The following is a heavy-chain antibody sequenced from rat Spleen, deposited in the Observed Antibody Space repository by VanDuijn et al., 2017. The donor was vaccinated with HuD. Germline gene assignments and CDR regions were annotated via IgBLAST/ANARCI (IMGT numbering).Heavy chain of an antibody. Sequence: EVQLVESGGGLVQPGRSLKLSCAASGFTFSNYDMAWVRQAPTKGLEWVASISTSGGSTYYRDSVKGRFTVSRDNAKSTLYLQMDSLRSEDTATYYCARHVGGWFAYWGQGTLVTVSS. J-gene: IGHJ3*01. V-gene: IGHV5-25*01. CDR2: ISTSGGST. CDR1: GFTFSNYD. CDR3: ARHVGGWFAY.